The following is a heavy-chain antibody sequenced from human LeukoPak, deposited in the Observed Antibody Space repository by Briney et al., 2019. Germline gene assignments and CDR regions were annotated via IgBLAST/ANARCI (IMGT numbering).Heavy chain of an antibody. CDR2: INPSGGT. CDR3: ARESTSGSYGYGMDV. D-gene: IGHD3-10*01. CDR1: GYTFTTYY. Sequence: GASVKVSCKSSGYTFTTYYMHWVRQAPGQGLEWMGLINPSGGTKYAEKFQGRVTMTRDTSISTAYMELSRLTSDDTAVYYCARESTSGSYGYGMDVWGQGTTVTVSS. V-gene: IGHV1-2*02. J-gene: IGHJ6*02.